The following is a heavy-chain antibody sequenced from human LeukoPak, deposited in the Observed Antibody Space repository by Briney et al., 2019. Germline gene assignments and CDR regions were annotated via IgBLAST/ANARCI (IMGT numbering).Heavy chain of an antibody. CDR1: GFTFSSYA. CDR2: ITGSGGNT. J-gene: IGHJ5*02. V-gene: IGHV3-23*01. D-gene: IGHD6-13*01. Sequence: PGGSLRLSCAASGFTFSSYAMSWVRQAPGKGLDWVSTITGSGGNTYYADSVKGRFTISRDNSKNTLYLQMNSLRAEDTAIYYCAKESPVAATGRSWFDPWGQGTLVTVSS. CDR3: AKESPVAATGRSWFDP.